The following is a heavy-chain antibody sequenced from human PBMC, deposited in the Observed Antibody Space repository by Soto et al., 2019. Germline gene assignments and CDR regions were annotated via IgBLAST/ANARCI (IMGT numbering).Heavy chain of an antibody. Sequence: EVQLLESGGGLVQPGGSLRLSCGASGFTFSNYAMIWVRQAPGKGLEWVSAISGSGGHTYYADSVKGRFTISRDNSKDTLYLQMNSLRAEDTALYYCAKDGDYCTSWYWNYWGQGTLVTVSS. J-gene: IGHJ4*02. CDR1: GFTFSNYA. CDR3: AKDGDYCTSWYWNY. D-gene: IGHD6-13*01. V-gene: IGHV3-23*01. CDR2: ISGSGGHT.